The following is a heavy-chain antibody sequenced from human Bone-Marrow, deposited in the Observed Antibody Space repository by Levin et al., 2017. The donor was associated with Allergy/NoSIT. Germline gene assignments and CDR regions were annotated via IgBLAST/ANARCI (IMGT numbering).Heavy chain of an antibody. CDR2: LSSGGDST. V-gene: IGHV3-23*01. CDR3: AKSRSLQYPYGPCGY. Sequence: GGSLRLSCAASGFTFSSYAMSWVRQTPGMGLEWVSTLSSGGDSTYYAESVKGRFTISRDNSKNTLYLQMNSLRGDDTAVYYCAKSRSLQYPYGPCGYWGQGTLVTVSS. CDR1: GFTFSSYA. D-gene: IGHD3-10*01. J-gene: IGHJ4*02.